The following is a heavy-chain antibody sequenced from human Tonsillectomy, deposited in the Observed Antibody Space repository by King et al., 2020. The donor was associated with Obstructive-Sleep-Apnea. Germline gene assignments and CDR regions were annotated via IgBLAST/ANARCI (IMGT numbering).Heavy chain of an antibody. V-gene: IGHV2-5*02. J-gene: IGHJ4*02. CDR2: IYWDDEK. CDR1: GFSLSTTGVG. CDR3: AHRRGATYYFDY. Sequence: TLKESGPTLVKPTQTLTLTCTFSGFSLSTTGVGVGLIRHPPGKTLEWLSLIYWDDEKRYSPSLRTRLTIAKDTSKNQVVRTMTNMDPVDTATYYCAHRRGATYYFDYWGQGTLVTVSS.